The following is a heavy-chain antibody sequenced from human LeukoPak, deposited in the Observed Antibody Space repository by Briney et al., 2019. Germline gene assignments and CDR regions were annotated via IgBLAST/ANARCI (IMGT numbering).Heavy chain of an antibody. V-gene: IGHV1-3*01. D-gene: IGHD3-10*01. Sequence: ASVKVSCKASGYTFTSYAMHWVRQAPGQRLEWMGWINAGNGNTKYSQKFQGRVTITRDTSASTAYMELSSLRSEDTAVYYCASPAHGGGTYYYYCMDVWGQGTTVTVSS. CDR2: INAGNGNT. J-gene: IGHJ6*02. CDR3: ASPAHGGGTYYYYCMDV. CDR1: GYTFTSYA.